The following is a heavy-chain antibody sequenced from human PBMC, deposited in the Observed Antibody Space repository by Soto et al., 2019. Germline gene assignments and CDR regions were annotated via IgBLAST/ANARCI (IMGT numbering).Heavy chain of an antibody. D-gene: IGHD3-10*01. J-gene: IGHJ6*03. CDR2: IIPILGIA. V-gene: IGHV1-69*08. CDR1: GGTFSSYT. CDR3: ARDGGGHYYYYYMDV. Sequence: QVQLVQSGAEVKKPGSSVKVSCKASGGTFSSYTISWVRQAPGQGLEWMGRIIPILGIANYAQKFQGRVTITADKSTSTAYMELSSPRSEDTAVYYCARDGGGHYYYYYMDVWGKGTTVTVSS.